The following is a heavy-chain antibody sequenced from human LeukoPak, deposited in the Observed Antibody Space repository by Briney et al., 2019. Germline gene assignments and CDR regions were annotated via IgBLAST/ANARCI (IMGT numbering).Heavy chain of an antibody. CDR2: TIPIFGTA. V-gene: IGHV1-69*01. J-gene: IGHJ5*02. Sequence: SVKVSCKASGGTFSSYAISWVRQAPGQGLEWMGGTIPIFGTANYAQKFQGRVTITADESTSTVYMELSSLRSEDTAVYYCARATYSSSWYEGRFDPWGQGTLVTVSS. CDR3: ARATYSSSWYEGRFDP. CDR1: GGTFSSYA. D-gene: IGHD6-13*01.